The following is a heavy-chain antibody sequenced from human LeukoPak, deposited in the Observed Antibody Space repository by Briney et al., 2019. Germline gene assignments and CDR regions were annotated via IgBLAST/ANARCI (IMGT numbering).Heavy chain of an antibody. CDR2: ISYDGSNK. Sequence: GRSLRLSCAASGFTFSSYGMHWVRQAPGKGLEWVAVISYDGSNKYYADSVKGRFTISRDNSKNTLYLQMNSLRAEDTAVYYCARDLHYAFDIWGQGTMVTASS. CDR3: ARDLHYAFDI. D-gene: IGHD3-10*01. J-gene: IGHJ3*02. V-gene: IGHV3-30*03. CDR1: GFTFSSYG.